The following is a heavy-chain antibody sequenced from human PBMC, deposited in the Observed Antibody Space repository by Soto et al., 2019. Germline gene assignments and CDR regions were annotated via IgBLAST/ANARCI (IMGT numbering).Heavy chain of an antibody. V-gene: IGHV3-53*01. D-gene: IGHD5-12*01. CDR3: ARGMDIVIRGGSNGMDV. CDR2: IYSGGRA. CDR1: GFTVSSNY. Sequence: QTVGSLRLSCAASGFTVSSNYMNWVRQAPGRGLEWVSIIYSGGRAYYADSVKGRFTISRDNSKNTLYLQMNRLRAEDTAVYYCARGMDIVIRGGSNGMDVWGQGTTVTVSS. J-gene: IGHJ6*02.